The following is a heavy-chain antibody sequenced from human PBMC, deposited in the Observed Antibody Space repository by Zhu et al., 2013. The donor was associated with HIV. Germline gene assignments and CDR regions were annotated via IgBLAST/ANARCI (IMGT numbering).Heavy chain of an antibody. D-gene: IGHD3-22*01. CDR1: GGTFSSYT. J-gene: IGHJ6*02. Sequence: QVQLVQSGAEVKKPGSSVKVSCKASGGTFSSYTISWVRQAPGQGLEWMGRIIPILGIANYAQKFQGRVTITADKSTSTAYMELSSLRSEDTAVYYCARARLLAEKTNYYYYGMDVWGQGTTVTVSS. V-gene: IGHV1-69*02. CDR2: IIPILGIA. CDR3: ARARLLAEKTNYYYYGMDV.